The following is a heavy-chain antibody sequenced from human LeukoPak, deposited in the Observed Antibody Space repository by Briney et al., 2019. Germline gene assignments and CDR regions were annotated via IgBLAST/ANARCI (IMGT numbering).Heavy chain of an antibody. D-gene: IGHD3-10*01. CDR3: ARDRRPITMVRRVTFDY. Sequence: GGSLRLSCAASGFTFSSYWMSWVRQAPGKGLEWVANIKQDGSEKYYVDSVKGRFTISRDNAKNSLYLQMNSLRAEDTAVYYCARDRRPITMVRRVTFDYWGQGTLVTVSS. CDR1: GFTFSSYW. J-gene: IGHJ4*02. V-gene: IGHV3-7*01. CDR2: IKQDGSEK.